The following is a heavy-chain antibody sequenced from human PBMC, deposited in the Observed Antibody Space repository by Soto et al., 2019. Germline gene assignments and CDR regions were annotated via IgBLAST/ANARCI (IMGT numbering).Heavy chain of an antibody. V-gene: IGHV4-4*07. D-gene: IGHD1-1*01. CDR1: GASISGFY. CDR3: VRDGTKTLRDWFDP. CDR2: IYATGTT. Sequence: SGTLSLTCTVSGASISGFYWSWIRKSAGKGLEWIGRIYATGTTDYNPSLKSRVMMSVDTSKKQFSLKLRSVTAADTAVYYCVRDGTKTLRDWFDPWGKG. J-gene: IGHJ5*02.